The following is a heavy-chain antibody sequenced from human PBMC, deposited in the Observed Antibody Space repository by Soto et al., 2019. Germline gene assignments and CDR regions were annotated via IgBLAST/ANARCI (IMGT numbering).Heavy chain of an antibody. Sequence: TSETLSLTCTVSGGSISSGDYYWSWIRQPPGKGLEWIGYIYYSGSTYYNPSLKSRVTISVDTSKNQFSLKLSSVTAADTAVYYCARAGIAARYQYYFDYWGQGTLVTVSS. V-gene: IGHV4-30-4*01. CDR1: GGSISSGDYY. CDR2: IYYSGST. CDR3: ARAGIAARYQYYFDY. D-gene: IGHD6-6*01. J-gene: IGHJ4*02.